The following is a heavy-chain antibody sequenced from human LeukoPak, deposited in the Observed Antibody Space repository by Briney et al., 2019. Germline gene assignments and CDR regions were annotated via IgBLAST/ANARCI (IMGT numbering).Heavy chain of an antibody. CDR1: GFTFSSYW. CDR3: AREGCSSTSCYTEAFDI. Sequence: GGSLRLSCAASGFTFSSYWMSWVRQAPGKGLEWVANIKQDGSEKYYVDSVKGRFTISRDNAKNSLYLQMNSLRAEDTAVYYCAREGCSSTSCYTEAFDIWGQGTMVTVSS. CDR2: IKQDGSEK. V-gene: IGHV3-7*01. D-gene: IGHD2-2*02. J-gene: IGHJ3*02.